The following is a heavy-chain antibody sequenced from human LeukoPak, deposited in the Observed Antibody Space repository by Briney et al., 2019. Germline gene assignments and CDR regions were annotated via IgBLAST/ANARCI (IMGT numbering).Heavy chain of an antibody. V-gene: IGHV4-61*01. J-gene: IGHJ4*02. D-gene: IGHD6-19*01. Sequence: SETLSLTCTVSGGAVSSSNYYWSWIRQSPGKGLEWVGFFSYNAHSDYNPSLKSRVTISIDTSRNQFSLRLTSVTVADTAIYYCARVSVAGTGPDYWGQGTLVTVSS. CDR3: ARVSVAGTGPDY. CDR1: GGAVSSSNYY. CDR2: FSYNAHS.